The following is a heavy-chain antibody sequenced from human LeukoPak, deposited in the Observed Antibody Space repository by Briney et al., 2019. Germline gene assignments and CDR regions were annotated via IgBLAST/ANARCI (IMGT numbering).Heavy chain of an antibody. CDR3: ARERITMFRGYFDY. V-gene: IGHV1-18*01. D-gene: IGHD3-10*01. CDR1: GYTFISYG. J-gene: IGHJ4*02. CDR2: ISAYNGNT. Sequence: GASVKVSCKAAGYTFISYGIIWVRQAPGQGLEWMGGISAYNGNTNYAQKVQGRVTMTTDTSTSTAYMELRSLRSDDTAVYYCARERITMFRGYFDYWGQGTLVTVSS.